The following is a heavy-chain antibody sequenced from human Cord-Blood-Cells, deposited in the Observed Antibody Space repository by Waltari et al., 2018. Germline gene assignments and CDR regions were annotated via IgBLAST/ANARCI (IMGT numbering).Heavy chain of an antibody. Sequence: QLQLQESGPGLVKPSETLSLTCTVSGGSLSSSSYYWGWIRQPPGKGLEWIGSIYYSGSTYYSPSLKSRVTISVDTSKNQFSLKLSSVTAADTAVYYGARQVWYGSGSYYNWFDPWGQGTLVTVSS. V-gene: IGHV4-39*01. CDR3: ARQVWYGSGSYYNWFDP. CDR2: IYYSGST. J-gene: IGHJ5*02. CDR1: GGSLSSSSYY. D-gene: IGHD3-10*01.